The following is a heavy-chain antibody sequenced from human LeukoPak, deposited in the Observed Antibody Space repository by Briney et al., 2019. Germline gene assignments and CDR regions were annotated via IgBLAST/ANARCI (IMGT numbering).Heavy chain of an antibody. V-gene: IGHV3-7*01. CDR3: ARTYAYDATGDRGH. CDR2: INPDGSEK. D-gene: IGHD3-16*01. J-gene: IGHJ4*02. CDR1: GFTFRSYG. Sequence: GGSLRLSCAASGFTFRSYGMHWVRQAPGKGLEWVANINPDGSEKYYVDSVKGRFTISRDNAKNSLYLQMNSLRAEDTAVYYCARTYAYDATGDRGHWGQGTLVTVSS.